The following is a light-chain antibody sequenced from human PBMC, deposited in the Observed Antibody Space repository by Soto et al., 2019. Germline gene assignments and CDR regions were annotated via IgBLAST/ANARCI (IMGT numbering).Light chain of an antibody. CDR1: QGISSY. V-gene: IGKV1-8*01. CDR3: QQYYSYPRT. CDR2: AAS. J-gene: IGKJ1*01. Sequence: AIRMTQSPSSFSASTGARVTITCRASQGISSYLAWYKQNPGKAPKLLSYAASTLQSGVPSRFRGSGSGTDFTLTISCLKSEDFETYYCQQYYSYPRTFGQGTKVDIK.